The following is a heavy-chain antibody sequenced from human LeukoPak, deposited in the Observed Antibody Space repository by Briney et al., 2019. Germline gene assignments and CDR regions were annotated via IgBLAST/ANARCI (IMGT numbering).Heavy chain of an antibody. J-gene: IGHJ3*02. CDR1: GFTSSSYA. CDR3: ARDHPREYDVVVPAAQSDAFDI. D-gene: IGHD2-2*01. CDR2: ISSSSSYI. Sequence: PGGSLRLSCAASGFTSSSYAMSWVRQAPGKGPEWVSSISSSSSYIYYADSVKGRFTISRDNAKNSLYLQMNSLRAEDTAVYYCARDHPREYDVVVPAAQSDAFDIWGQGTMVTVSS. V-gene: IGHV3-21*01.